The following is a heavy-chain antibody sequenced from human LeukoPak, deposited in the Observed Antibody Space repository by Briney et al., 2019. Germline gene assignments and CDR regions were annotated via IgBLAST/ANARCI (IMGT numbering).Heavy chain of an antibody. Sequence: ASVKVSCKASGYTFTGYYMHWVRQAPGQGLEWMGRINPNSGGKNYAQKFQGRVTMTRDTSISTAYMELSRLRSDDTAVYYCAREYNWNLPDYYYYYMDVWGEGTTVTVSS. CDR3: AREYNWNLPDYYYYYMDV. D-gene: IGHD1-20*01. CDR1: GYTFTGYY. J-gene: IGHJ6*03. V-gene: IGHV1-2*06. CDR2: INPNSGGK.